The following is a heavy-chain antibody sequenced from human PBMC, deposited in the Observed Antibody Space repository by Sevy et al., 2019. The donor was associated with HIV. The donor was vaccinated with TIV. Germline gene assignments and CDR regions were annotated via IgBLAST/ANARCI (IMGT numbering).Heavy chain of an antibody. D-gene: IGHD3-22*01. J-gene: IGHJ4*02. Sequence: SETLSLTCTVSGGSISSYYWSWIRQPAGKGLEWIGRIYTSGSTNYNPSLKSRVTMSVDTSKNQFSLKLSSVTAADTAVYYCARGHYDSSGYFSQFDYWGQRILVTVSS. V-gene: IGHV4-4*07. CDR1: GGSISSYY. CDR3: ARGHYDSSGYFSQFDY. CDR2: IYTSGST.